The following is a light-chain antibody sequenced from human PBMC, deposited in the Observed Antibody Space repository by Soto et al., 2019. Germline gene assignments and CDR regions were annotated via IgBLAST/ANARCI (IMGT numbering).Light chain of an antibody. CDR3: QQSYNFPRT. CDR2: SAY. V-gene: IGKV1-39*01. J-gene: IGKJ1*01. CDR1: QNIDTY. Sequence: DIQMTQSPSSLSASVGDRVTITCRASQNIDTYLNWYLQKPGQAPKLLIYSAYSLQSGVSPRFSDDASGTDFTLTISSLQPEDFATYYCQQSYNFPRTFGQGT.